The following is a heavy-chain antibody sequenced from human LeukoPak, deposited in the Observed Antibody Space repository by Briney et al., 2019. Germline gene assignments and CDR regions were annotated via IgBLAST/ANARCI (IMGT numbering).Heavy chain of an antibody. Sequence: SETLSLTCDVSGGSIDSTNWWNWVRQPPGKGPEWIGEIHHDGRINYNPSLKSRVTLSVDKSKNQFSLRLNSVTAADTAMYYCARSHDHLWGNYPDYWGQGTLVTISS. CDR3: ARSHDHLWGNYPDY. D-gene: IGHD3-16*02. V-gene: IGHV4/OR15-8*01. CDR1: GGSIDSTNW. J-gene: IGHJ4*02. CDR2: IHHDGRI.